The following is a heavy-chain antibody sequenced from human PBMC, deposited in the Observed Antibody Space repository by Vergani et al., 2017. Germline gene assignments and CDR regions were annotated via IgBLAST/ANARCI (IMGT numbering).Heavy chain of an antibody. J-gene: IGHJ6*03. D-gene: IGHD2-2*01. CDR1: NDSVSNTFYY. Sequence: QVQLQESGPGLVKPSETLSLTCTVSNDSVSNTFYYWGWIRQTPGKGLEWIGSIYYSGSTYYNPSLESRVTMSVDTSKSQFSLKLSSVTAADTAVYYCARAGYCSSTSCSYMDVWGKGTTVTVSS. CDR2: IYYSGST. CDR3: ARAGYCSSTSCSYMDV. V-gene: IGHV4-39*01.